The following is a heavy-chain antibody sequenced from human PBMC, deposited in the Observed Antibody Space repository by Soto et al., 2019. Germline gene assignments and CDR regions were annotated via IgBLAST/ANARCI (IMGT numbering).Heavy chain of an antibody. V-gene: IGHV4-59*01. D-gene: IGHD3-16*01. CDR3: ARGGTSVGGRYSDY. CDR2: IYYSGNT. CDR1: GGSINNYF. Sequence: QVQLQESGPGLVKPSETLSLTCTVSGGSINNYFWSWVRQPPGKGLEWIGYIYYSGNTNYNASLKSRVTLSVDTSKNQFSLKLSSVTAADTAVYYCARGGTSVGGRYSDYWGQGTLVTVSS. J-gene: IGHJ4*02.